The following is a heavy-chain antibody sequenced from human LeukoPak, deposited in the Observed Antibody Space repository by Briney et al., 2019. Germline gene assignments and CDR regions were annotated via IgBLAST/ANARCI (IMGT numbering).Heavy chain of an antibody. J-gene: IGHJ4*02. D-gene: IGHD5-24*01. CDR1: GYTFTGYY. Sequence: APVKVSCKASGYTFTGYYMHWVRQAPGQGLEWMGWINPNSGGTNYAQKFQGRVTMTRDTSISTAYMELSRLRSDDTAVYYCARGVGDGYKSPADYWGQGTLVTVSS. CDR2: INPNSGGT. V-gene: IGHV1-2*02. CDR3: ARGVGDGYKSPADY.